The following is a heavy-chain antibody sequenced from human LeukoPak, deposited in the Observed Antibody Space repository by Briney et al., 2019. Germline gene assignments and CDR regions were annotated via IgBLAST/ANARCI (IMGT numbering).Heavy chain of an antibody. Sequence: ASVKVSCKASGGTFSSYAISWVRQAPGQGLEWMGGIIPIFGTANYAQKFQGRVTITADDSTSTAYMELSSLRSEDTAVYYCAREIEIGRAFDYWGQGTLVTVSS. CDR3: AREIEIGRAFDY. D-gene: IGHD5-24*01. CDR1: GGTFSSYA. V-gene: IGHV1-69*13. J-gene: IGHJ4*02. CDR2: IIPIFGTA.